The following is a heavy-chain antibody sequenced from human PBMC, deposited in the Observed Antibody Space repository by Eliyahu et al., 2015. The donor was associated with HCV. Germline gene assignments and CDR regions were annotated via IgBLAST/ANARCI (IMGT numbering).Heavy chain of an antibody. Sequence: QXQLVESGGGVVQPGRSLRLSCXAXGFXFXXYAXHWVRQAPGKGREWVAVISYDGSNKYYADSVKGRFTISRDNSKNTLYLQMNSLRAEDTAVYYCARDNVVTMVRGVISTFDYWGQGTLVTVSS. CDR3: ARDNVVTMVRGVISTFDY. V-gene: IGHV3-30-3*01. D-gene: IGHD3-10*01. J-gene: IGHJ4*02. CDR2: ISYDGSNK. CDR1: GFXFXXYA.